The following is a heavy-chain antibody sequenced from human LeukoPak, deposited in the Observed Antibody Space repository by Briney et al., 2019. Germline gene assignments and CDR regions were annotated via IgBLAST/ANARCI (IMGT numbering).Heavy chain of an antibody. CDR2: IRSKAYGGTT. J-gene: IGHJ4*02. CDR1: GFTFDDYA. D-gene: IGHD4-17*01. V-gene: IGHV3-49*04. CDR3: TRDYGDYVPKYFDY. Sequence: PGGSLRLSCTASGFTFDDYAMSWVRQAPGKGVEWVGFIRSKAYGGTTEYAASVKGRFTISRDDSKSIAYLQMNSLKTEDTAVYYCTRDYGDYVPKYFDYWGQGTLVTVSS.